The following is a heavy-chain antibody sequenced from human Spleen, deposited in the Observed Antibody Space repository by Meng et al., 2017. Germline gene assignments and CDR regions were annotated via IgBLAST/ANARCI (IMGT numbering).Heavy chain of an antibody. CDR3: AHSSTTMLRGINFPFAY. CDR2: IYWGDEK. Sequence: QITLKESGPTVVKPTQTLTLTCTFSGFSLSTSGVGVGWIRQPPGKALEWLAVIYWGDEKRYSPSLKSRLTVTKDTSKNQVVLTLTSMDPVDTGTYYCAHSSTTMLRGINFPFAYWGQGTLVTVSS. V-gene: IGHV2-5*02. J-gene: IGHJ4*02. D-gene: IGHD3-10*01. CDR1: GFSLSTSGVG.